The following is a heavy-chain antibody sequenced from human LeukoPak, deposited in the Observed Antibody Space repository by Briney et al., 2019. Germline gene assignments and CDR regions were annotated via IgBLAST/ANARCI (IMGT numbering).Heavy chain of an antibody. CDR1: GYSFTSYW. CDR3: ARRRLGYCSSTSCNHDWFDP. CDR2: IYPGDSDT. V-gene: IGHV5-51*01. J-gene: IGHJ5*02. D-gene: IGHD2-2*01. Sequence: GESLKISCKGSGYSFTSYWIGWVRQMPGKGLEWMGIIYPGDSDTRYSPSFQGQVTISADKSISTAYLQWSSLKASDTAMYYCARRRLGYCSSTSCNHDWFDPWGQGTLVTVSS.